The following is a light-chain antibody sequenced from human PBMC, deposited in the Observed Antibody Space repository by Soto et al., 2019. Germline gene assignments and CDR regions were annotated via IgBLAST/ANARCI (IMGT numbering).Light chain of an antibody. J-gene: IGLJ1*01. Sequence: QSALTQPASVSGSPGQSITISCTGTSSDFGDYNYVSWYQHHPDKAPKLIIFGVSNRPSGVSNRFSASKSGNTASLTISGLQVDDEADYYCSSYAASRTRVFGTGTKVTLL. CDR2: GVS. CDR3: SSYAASRTRV. V-gene: IGLV2-14*01. CDR1: SSDFGDYNY.